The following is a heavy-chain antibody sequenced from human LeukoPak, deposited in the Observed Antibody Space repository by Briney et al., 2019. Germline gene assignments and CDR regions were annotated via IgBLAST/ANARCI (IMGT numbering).Heavy chain of an antibody. CDR1: GYTFTSYD. CDR2: MNPNSGNT. D-gene: IGHD6-19*01. V-gene: IGHV1-8*03. J-gene: IGHJ5*02. Sequence: ASVKVSCKASGYTFTSYDINWVRQATGQGLEWMGWMNPNSGNTGYAEKFQGRVTITRNTSISTAYMELSSLKSEDTAVYYCARDSSGWYHWFDPWGQGTLVTVSS. CDR3: ARDSSGWYHWFDP.